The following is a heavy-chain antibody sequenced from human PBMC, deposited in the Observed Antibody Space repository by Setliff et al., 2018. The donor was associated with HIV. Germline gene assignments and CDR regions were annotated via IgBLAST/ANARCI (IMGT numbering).Heavy chain of an antibody. J-gene: IGHJ4*02. CDR1: GFTFRDYW. D-gene: IGHD3-22*01. CDR3: VRGSGYYYFDN. V-gene: IGHV3-7*02. CDR2: ISPDGSEK. Sequence: GGSLRLSCATSGFTFRDYWMTWVRQAPGGGLQWVASISPDGSEKSLVDSVKGRFTISRDNAKNMLYLQMNSLSADDTAVYYCVRGSGYYYFDNWGQGALVTVSS.